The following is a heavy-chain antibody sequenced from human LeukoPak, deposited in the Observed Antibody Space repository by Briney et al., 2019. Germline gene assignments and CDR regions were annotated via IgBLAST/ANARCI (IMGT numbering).Heavy chain of an antibody. D-gene: IGHD1-26*01. Sequence: GGSLRLSCAASGFTVSSNYMSWVRQAPGKGLERVSVIYSGGSTYYADSVRGRFTISRDNSKNTLYLHMNSLRAEDTAVYYCARDLVGATPYWGQGTLVTVSS. CDR3: ARDLVGATPY. J-gene: IGHJ4*02. V-gene: IGHV3-66*01. CDR2: IYSGGST. CDR1: GFTVSSNY.